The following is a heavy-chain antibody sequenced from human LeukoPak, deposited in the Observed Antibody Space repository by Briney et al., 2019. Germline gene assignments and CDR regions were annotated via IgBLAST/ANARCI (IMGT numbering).Heavy chain of an antibody. D-gene: IGHD5-24*01. CDR2: ISSSSSCI. Sequence: GGSLRLSCAASGFTFSSYSMNWVRQAPGKGLEWVSSISSSSSCIYYADSVKGRFTISRDNAKNSLYLQMNSLRAEDTAVYYCARESREMATLIDYWGQGTLVTVSS. CDR1: GFTFSSYS. V-gene: IGHV3-21*01. CDR3: ARESREMATLIDY. J-gene: IGHJ4*02.